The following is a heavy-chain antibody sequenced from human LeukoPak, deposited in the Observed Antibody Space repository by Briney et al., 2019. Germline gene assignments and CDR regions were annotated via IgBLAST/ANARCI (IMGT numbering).Heavy chain of an antibody. CDR1: GFTFSSYS. CDR3: ARVLMDAQGYSKSDY. V-gene: IGHV3-21*01. D-gene: IGHD4-11*01. Sequence: GGSLRLSCAASGFTFSSYSMNWVRQAPGKGLEWVXSISSSSSYIYYADSVKGRFTISRDNAKNSLYLQMNSLRAEDTAVYYCARVLMDAQGYSKSDYWGQGTLVTVSS. J-gene: IGHJ4*02. CDR2: ISSSSSYI.